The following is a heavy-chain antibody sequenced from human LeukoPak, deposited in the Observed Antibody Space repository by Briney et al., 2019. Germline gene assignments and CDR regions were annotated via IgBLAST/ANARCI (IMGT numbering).Heavy chain of an antibody. CDR3: ARLPRPIFGVVAPIYGMDV. J-gene: IGHJ6*02. V-gene: IGHV4-34*01. Sequence: PSETLSLTCAVYGGSFSGYYWSWIRQPPGKGLEWIGEINHSGSTNYNPSLKSRVTISADTSKNQFSLKLSSVTAADTAVYYCARLPRPIFGVVAPIYGMDVWGQGTTVTVSS. D-gene: IGHD3-3*01. CDR1: GGSFSGYY. CDR2: INHSGST.